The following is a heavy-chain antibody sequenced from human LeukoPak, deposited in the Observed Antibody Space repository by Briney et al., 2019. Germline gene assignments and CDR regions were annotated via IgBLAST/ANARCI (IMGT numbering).Heavy chain of an antibody. Sequence: SETLSLTCTVSGGSISSYYWSWIRQPPGKGLEWIGYIYYSGSTYYNPSLKSRVTISVDTSKNQFSLKLSSVTAADTAVYYCARAVVVVPAATVDYWGQGTLVTVSS. CDR2: IYYSGST. V-gene: IGHV4-59*12. CDR3: ARAVVVVPAATVDY. D-gene: IGHD2-2*01. CDR1: GGSISSYY. J-gene: IGHJ4*02.